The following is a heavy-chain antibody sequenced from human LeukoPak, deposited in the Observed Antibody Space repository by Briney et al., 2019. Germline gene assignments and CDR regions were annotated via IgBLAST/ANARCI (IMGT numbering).Heavy chain of an antibody. CDR2: IIPIFGTA. CDR3: ARGRLVPDHYYYMDV. Sequence: SVKVSSKASGGTFSSYAISWVRQAPGQGLEWMGGIIPIFGTANYAQKFQGRVAITTDESTSTAYMELSSLRSEDTAVYYCARGRLVPDHYYYMDVWGKGTTVTVSS. V-gene: IGHV1-69*05. CDR1: GGTFSSYA. D-gene: IGHD6-19*01. J-gene: IGHJ6*03.